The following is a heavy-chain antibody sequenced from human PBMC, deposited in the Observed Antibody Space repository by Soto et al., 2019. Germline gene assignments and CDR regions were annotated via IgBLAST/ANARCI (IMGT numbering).Heavy chain of an antibody. CDR3: ARASGSLNPFDY. J-gene: IGHJ4*02. V-gene: IGHV3-48*02. Sequence: WGSLRLSCAASGFTFISYSINFFRQAPGKWLEWVSYISSSSSTIYYADSVKGRFTISRDNAKNSLYLQMNSLRDEDTAVYYCARASGSLNPFDYWGQGTLVTVSS. CDR1: GFTFISYS. CDR2: ISSSSSTI. D-gene: IGHD1-26*01.